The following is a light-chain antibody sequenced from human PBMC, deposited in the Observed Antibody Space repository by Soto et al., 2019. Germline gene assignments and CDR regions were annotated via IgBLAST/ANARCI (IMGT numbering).Light chain of an antibody. Sequence: DIQMTQSPSSLSASVGDRVTITCRASQGITDCLAWYQQKPGQVPNLLIYAASTLQSGVPSRFSGSGSGTDFTLTITGLQPEDVATYYGQNDNSAPWTFGQGTKVEI. CDR3: QNDNSAPWT. V-gene: IGKV1-27*01. CDR2: AAS. J-gene: IGKJ1*01. CDR1: QGITDC.